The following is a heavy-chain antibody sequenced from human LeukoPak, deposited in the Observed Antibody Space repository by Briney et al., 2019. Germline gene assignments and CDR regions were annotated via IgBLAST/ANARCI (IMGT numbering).Heavy chain of an antibody. Sequence: SGTLSLTCAVSGGSISSSNWWSWVRQPPGKGLEWIGEIYHSGSTNYNPSLKSRVTISVDKSKNQFSLKLSSVTAADTAVYYCARGLRYGDYYYYYYMDVWGKGTTVTVSS. V-gene: IGHV4-4*02. D-gene: IGHD4-17*01. J-gene: IGHJ6*03. CDR1: GGSISSSNW. CDR2: IYHSGST. CDR3: ARGLRYGDYYYYYYMDV.